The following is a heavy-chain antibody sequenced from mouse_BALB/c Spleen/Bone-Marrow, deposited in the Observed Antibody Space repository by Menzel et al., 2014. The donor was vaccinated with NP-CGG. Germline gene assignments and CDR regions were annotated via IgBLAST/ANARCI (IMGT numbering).Heavy chain of an antibody. V-gene: IGHV1-19*01. CDR1: GYTFTDYY. Sequence: EVQLQQSGPELVKPGASVKMSCKASGYTFTDYYMDWVKQSHGESFEWIGRVNPYNGGTSYNQKFKGKATLTVDKSSSTAYMGLNSLTSEDSAVYYCARGSYYGSSYWFAYWGQGTLVTVSA. J-gene: IGHJ3*01. D-gene: IGHD1-1*01. CDR3: ARGSYYGSSYWFAY. CDR2: VNPYNGGT.